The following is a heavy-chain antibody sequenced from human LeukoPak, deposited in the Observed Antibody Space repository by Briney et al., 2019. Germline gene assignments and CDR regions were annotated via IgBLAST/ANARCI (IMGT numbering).Heavy chain of an antibody. V-gene: IGHV4-31*03. D-gene: IGHD5-18*01. CDR1: GGSISSGGYY. CDR2: IYYSGST. Sequence: PSQTLPLTCTVSGGSISSGGYYWSWIRQHPGKGLEWIGYIYYSGSTYYNPSLKSRVTISVDTSKNQFSLQLSSVTAADTAVYYCARYSYGDNWFDPWGQGTLVIVSS. J-gene: IGHJ5*02. CDR3: ARYSYGDNWFDP.